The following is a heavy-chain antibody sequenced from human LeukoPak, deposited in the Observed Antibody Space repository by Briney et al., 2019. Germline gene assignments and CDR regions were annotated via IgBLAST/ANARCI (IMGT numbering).Heavy chain of an antibody. D-gene: IGHD5-12*01. Sequence: GGSLRLSCAASGFIFRNYAMSWVRQAPGKGLEWVSAISGSGGSTYYADSVKGRFTISRDNSKNTLFLQMNSLRADDTAVYYCAKEPRENSGYYVSGWFDPWGQGTLVTVSS. CDR1: GFIFRNYA. V-gene: IGHV3-23*01. J-gene: IGHJ5*02. CDR2: ISGSGGST. CDR3: AKEPRENSGYYVSGWFDP.